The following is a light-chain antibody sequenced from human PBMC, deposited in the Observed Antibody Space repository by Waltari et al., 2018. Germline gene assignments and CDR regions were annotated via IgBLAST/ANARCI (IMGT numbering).Light chain of an antibody. CDR1: QSVFYSSNNKNY. CDR3: QQYHSPPYT. J-gene: IGKJ2*01. Sequence: EIVMTQSPDSLALSLGERATINCKSSQSVFYSSNNKNYLAWYQHKPGQPPKLLIHWASTRESGVPDRFSGSGSGTDFTLTISSLQAEDVAVYYCQQYHSPPYTFGQGTRLEIK. CDR2: WAS. V-gene: IGKV4-1*01.